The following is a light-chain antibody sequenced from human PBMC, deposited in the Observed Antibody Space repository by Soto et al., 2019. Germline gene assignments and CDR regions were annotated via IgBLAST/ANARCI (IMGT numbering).Light chain of an antibody. CDR3: QQRTNWSWT. Sequence: EIVLTQSPATLSLSPGERATLSCRASQNVRFYLAWYQQKPGQTPRLLIYDASKRASGIPARFSGSGSGTDFTLTISSHEPEDFAVYYCQQRTNWSWTFGRGTKVEVK. J-gene: IGKJ1*01. CDR2: DAS. V-gene: IGKV3-11*01. CDR1: QNVRFY.